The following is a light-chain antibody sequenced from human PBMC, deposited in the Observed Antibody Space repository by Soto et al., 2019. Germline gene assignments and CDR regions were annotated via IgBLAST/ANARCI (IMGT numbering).Light chain of an antibody. CDR1: QSVSSQ. J-gene: IGKJ1*01. CDR3: QQRRNWPRT. CDR2: DAS. Sequence: VMTQSPAILSLSPGERATLSCRASQSVSSQLAWYQQKPGQAPRLLIYDASSRATGIPARFSGSGSGTDFTLTISSLEPEDFAVYYCQQRRNWPRTFGQGTKVDIK. V-gene: IGKV3-11*01.